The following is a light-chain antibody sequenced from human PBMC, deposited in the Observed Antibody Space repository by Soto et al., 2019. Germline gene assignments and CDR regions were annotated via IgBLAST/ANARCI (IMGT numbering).Light chain of an antibody. J-gene: IGKJ5*01. CDR2: DAS. Sequence: VVLKQSPATLSLSPGERATLSCRTSLSVSVYLDWYQQKPGQAPRLLISDASNRATGIPARFSGSGSGTDFTLTISRLEPEDFAVYYCQHFGSSSPITFGQGTRLEIK. CDR3: QHFGSSSPIT. CDR1: LSVSVY. V-gene: IGKV3-11*01.